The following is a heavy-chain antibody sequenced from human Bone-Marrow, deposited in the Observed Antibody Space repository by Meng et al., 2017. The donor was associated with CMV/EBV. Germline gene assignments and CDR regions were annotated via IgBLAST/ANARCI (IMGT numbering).Heavy chain of an antibody. CDR2: IIPIFGTA. Sequence: SVKVSCKASGGTFSSYAISWVRQAPGQGLEWMGGIIPIFGTANYAQKFQGRVTMTTDTSRSTAYMELRSLTSDDTAVYYCARDGRLRFLEWLCDYWGQGTLVTVSS. J-gene: IGHJ4*02. V-gene: IGHV1-69*05. CDR3: ARDGRLRFLEWLCDY. D-gene: IGHD3-3*01. CDR1: GGTFSSYA.